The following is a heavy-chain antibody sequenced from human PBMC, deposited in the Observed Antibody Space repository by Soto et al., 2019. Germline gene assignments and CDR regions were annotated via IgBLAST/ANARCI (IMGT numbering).Heavy chain of an antibody. CDR2: FNWNSGTI. CDR3: AEAPNLVTHWFDP. Sequence: EMQLVESGGGLVQPGRSLRLSCAVSGFTFENFALHWVRQAPGKGLEWVSGFNWNSGTIAYADSVKGRFTISRDNAKSSLYLHLNGLRPEDTAFYYCAEAPNLVTHWFDPWGQGTLVTVSS. J-gene: IGHJ5*02. CDR1: GFTFENFA. D-gene: IGHD3-9*01. V-gene: IGHV3-9*01.